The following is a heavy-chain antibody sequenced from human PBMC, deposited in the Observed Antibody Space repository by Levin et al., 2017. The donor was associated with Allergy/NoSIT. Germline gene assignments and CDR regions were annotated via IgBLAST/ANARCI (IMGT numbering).Heavy chain of an antibody. J-gene: IGHJ3*02. CDR3: ASLFSGYDYSSVGAFDI. CDR2: IYSGGST. D-gene: IGHD5-12*01. Sequence: GGSLRLSCAASGFTVSSNYMSWVRQAPGKGLEWVSVIYSGGSTYYADSVKGRFTISRDNSKNTLYLQMNSLRAEDTAVYYCASLFSGYDYSSVGAFDIWGQGTMVTVSS. V-gene: IGHV3-53*01. CDR1: GFTVSSNY.